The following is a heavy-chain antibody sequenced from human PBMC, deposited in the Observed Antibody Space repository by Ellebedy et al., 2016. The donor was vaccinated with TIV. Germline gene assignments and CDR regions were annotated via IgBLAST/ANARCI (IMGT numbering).Heavy chain of an antibody. D-gene: IGHD3-10*01. CDR3: ARGPLIRSGTLYYYGMDV. V-gene: IGHV3-48*03. J-gene: IGHJ6*02. CDR1: GFTFSSYE. CDR2: ISSSGSTI. Sequence: GESLKISCAASGFTFSSYEMNWVRQAPGKGLEWVSYISSSGSTIYYADSVKGRFTISRDNAKNSLYLQMNSLRAEDTALYYCARGPLIRSGTLYYYGMDVWGQGTTVTVSS.